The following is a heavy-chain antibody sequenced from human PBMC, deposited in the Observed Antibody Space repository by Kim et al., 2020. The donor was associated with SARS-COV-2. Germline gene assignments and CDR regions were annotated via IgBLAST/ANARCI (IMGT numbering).Heavy chain of an antibody. J-gene: IGHJ4*02. D-gene: IGHD5-18*01. Sequence: ADSVKGRLTIARDNSKNTLYLQMNSLRAEDTAVYYCAKDVGVDTAMVVDYWGQGTLVTVSS. CDR3: AKDVGVDTAMVVDY. V-gene: IGHV3-30*02.